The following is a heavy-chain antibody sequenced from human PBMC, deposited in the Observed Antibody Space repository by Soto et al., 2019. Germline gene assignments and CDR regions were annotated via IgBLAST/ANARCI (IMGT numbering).Heavy chain of an antibody. J-gene: IGHJ4*02. CDR3: VRWDPYSYGFVY. CDR2: IYYSGST. Sequence: ATLSLTCTVSGRSGSSGSYYWRWIRQHPGKGLEWIGYIYYSGSTNYNPSLKSRVTISVDTSKNQFSLKLSSVTAADTAVYYCVRWDPYSYGFVYWGQGTLVTVSS. V-gene: IGHV4-61*01. CDR1: GRSGSSGSYY. D-gene: IGHD5-18*01.